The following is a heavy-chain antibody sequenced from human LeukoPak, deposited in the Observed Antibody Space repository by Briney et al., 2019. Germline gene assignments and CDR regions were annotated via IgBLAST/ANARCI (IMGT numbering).Heavy chain of an antibody. CDR2: INHGGST. J-gene: IGHJ3*02. D-gene: IGHD1-26*01. V-gene: IGHV4-59*08. CDR3: ARLSLSLAWGAFDI. Sequence: SETLSLTCTVSGDPITRHYWNWIRQSPEKGLEWIGYINHGGSTNYNRSLKSRVSLSLDTSKDQFSLRLNSVTAADTAVYYCARLSLSLAWGAFDIWGQGTRVTVSS. CDR1: GDPITRHY.